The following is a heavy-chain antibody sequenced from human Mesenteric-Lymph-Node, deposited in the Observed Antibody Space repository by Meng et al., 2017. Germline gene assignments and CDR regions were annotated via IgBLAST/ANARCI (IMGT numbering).Heavy chain of an antibody. CDR1: GGNLSRLS. CDR3: ARIGDTLTGYYQYFQH. CDR2: IIPYNGNT. J-gene: IGHJ1*01. V-gene: IGHV1-69*02. Sequence: QLRQSEGGVKKAGSPGEGSFHASGGNLSRLSFRWGRQAPGQGLGWVGGIIPYNGNTKYSQKFPGRFPLTRDTSASTAYMELSSLRSEDPAVYYCARIGDTLTGYYQYFQHWGQGTLVTVSS. D-gene: IGHD3-9*01.